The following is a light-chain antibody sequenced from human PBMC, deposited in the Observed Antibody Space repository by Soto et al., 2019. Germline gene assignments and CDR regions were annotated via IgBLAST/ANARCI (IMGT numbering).Light chain of an antibody. CDR1: QSVDNY. J-gene: IGKJ1*01. CDR2: AAS. Sequence: KQFPSSLSASLGDRVTFSCRASQSVDNYLVWYQQRAGQSPRLLIYAASSRATDITARFSGSGSGTEFTLTISSLQPEDFAMYYCQQYNDWPWTFGQGTKVDIK. CDR3: QQYNDWPWT. V-gene: IGKV3D-15*01.